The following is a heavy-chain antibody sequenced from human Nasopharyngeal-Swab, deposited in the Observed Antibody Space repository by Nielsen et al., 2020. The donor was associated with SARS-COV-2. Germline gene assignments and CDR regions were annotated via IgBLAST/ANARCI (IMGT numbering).Heavy chain of an antibody. V-gene: IGHV4-59*01. Sequence: SETLSLTCTVSGGSISSYYWSWIRQPPGKGLEWIGYIYYSGSTNYNPSLKSRVTISVDTSKNQFSLKLSSVTAVDTAVYYCARTKPNCSGGSCLDYWGQGTLVTVSS. D-gene: IGHD2-15*01. J-gene: IGHJ4*02. CDR2: IYYSGST. CDR3: ARTKPNCSGGSCLDY. CDR1: GGSISSYY.